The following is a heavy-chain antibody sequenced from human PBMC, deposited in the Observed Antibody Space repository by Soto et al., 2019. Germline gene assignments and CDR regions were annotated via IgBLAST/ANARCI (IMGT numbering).Heavy chain of an antibody. J-gene: IGHJ2*01. Sequence: QVQLVQSGAEVKKPGASVKVSCKASGYTFTSYAMHWVRQAPGQRLEWMGWINAGNGNTKYSQKFQGRVTITRDTSASTAYMELSSLRSEDRAVYCCAGGGRLYWYFDLWGRGTLVTVSS. D-gene: IGHD1-26*01. CDR2: INAGNGNT. CDR1: GYTFTSYA. V-gene: IGHV1-3*01. CDR3: AGGGRLYWYFDL.